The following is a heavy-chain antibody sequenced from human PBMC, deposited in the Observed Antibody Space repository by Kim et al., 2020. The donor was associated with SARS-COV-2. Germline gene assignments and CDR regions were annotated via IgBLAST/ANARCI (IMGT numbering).Heavy chain of an antibody. V-gene: IGHV4-59*08. CDR3: ARHPAHYDYFDY. D-gene: IGHD4-17*01. CDR2: IYYSGST. CDR1: GGSISSYY. J-gene: IGHJ4*02. Sequence: SETLSLTCTVSGGSISSYYWSWIRQPPGKGLEWIGYIYYSGSTNYNPSLKSRVTISVDTSKNQFSLKLSSVTAADTAVYYCARHPAHYDYFDYWGQGTLVTISS.